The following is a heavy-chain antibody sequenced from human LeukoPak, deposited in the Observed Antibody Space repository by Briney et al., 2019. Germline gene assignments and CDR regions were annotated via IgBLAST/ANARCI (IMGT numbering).Heavy chain of an antibody. V-gene: IGHV4-39*01. CDR1: GGSISRTSYY. Sequence: SGTLSLTCTVSGGSISRTSYYWDWIRQPPGKGLEWIGNVFDSGSTHYSPSLKSRVTISVDTSKNQFSLRLSSVTAADTAVYYCARHTRPGHSGYENAFDIWGQGTMVTVSS. CDR3: ARHTRPGHSGYENAFDI. D-gene: IGHD5-12*01. J-gene: IGHJ3*02. CDR2: VFDSGST.